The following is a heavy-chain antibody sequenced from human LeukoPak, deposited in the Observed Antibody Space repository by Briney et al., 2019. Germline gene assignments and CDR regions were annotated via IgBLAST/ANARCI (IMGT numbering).Heavy chain of an antibody. J-gene: IGHJ6*03. CDR2: IYHSGRT. D-gene: IGHD3-22*01. CDR1: GYSISSGYY. CDR3: ARAIYAYDSSGYYYVTVYYYYMDV. Sequence: KPSETLSLTCTVSGYSISSGYYWGWIRQPPGKGLEWIVSIYHSGRTYYNPSLKSRVTISVDTSKNQFSLKLSSVTAADTAVYYCARAIYAYDSSGYYYVTVYYYYMDVWGKGTTVTVSS. V-gene: IGHV4-38-2*02.